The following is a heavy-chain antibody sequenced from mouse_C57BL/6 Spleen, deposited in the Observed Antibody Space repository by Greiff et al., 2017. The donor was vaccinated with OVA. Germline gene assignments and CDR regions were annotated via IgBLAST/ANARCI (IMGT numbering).Heavy chain of an antibody. Sequence: VKLQESGAELARPGASVKLSCKASGYTFTSYGISWVKQRTGQGLEWIGEIYPRSGNTYYNEKFKGKATLTADKSSSTAYMELRSLTSEDSAVYFCARDDLYYAMDYWGQGTSVTVSS. CDR1: GYTFTSYG. J-gene: IGHJ4*01. CDR2: IYPRSGNT. V-gene: IGHV1-81*01. CDR3: ARDDLYYAMDY.